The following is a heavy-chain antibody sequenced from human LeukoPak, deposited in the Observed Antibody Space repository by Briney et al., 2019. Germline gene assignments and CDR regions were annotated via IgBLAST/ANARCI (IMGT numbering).Heavy chain of an antibody. Sequence: PGGSLRLSCAASGFTFSSYAMSWVRQAPGKGLEWVAVISYDGSNKYYADSVKGRFTISRDNSKNTLYLQMNSLRAEDTAVYYCAKDRGPWGQGTLVTVSS. V-gene: IGHV3-30*18. CDR3: AKDRGP. CDR1: GFTFSSYA. J-gene: IGHJ5*02. CDR2: ISYDGSNK.